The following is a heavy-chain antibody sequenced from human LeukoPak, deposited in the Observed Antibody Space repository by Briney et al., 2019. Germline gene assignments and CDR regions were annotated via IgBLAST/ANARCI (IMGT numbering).Heavy chain of an antibody. CDR1: GFTFSSYA. CDR3: AKHGRMTTVVTPPLY. D-gene: IGHD4-23*01. Sequence: GGSLRLSCAASGFTFSSYAMSWVRQAPGKGLEWVSAISGGGGSTYYADSVKGRFTISRDNSKNTLYLQMNSLGAEDTAVYYCAKHGRMTTVVTPPLYWGQGTLVTVSS. V-gene: IGHV3-23*01. J-gene: IGHJ4*02. CDR2: ISGGGGST.